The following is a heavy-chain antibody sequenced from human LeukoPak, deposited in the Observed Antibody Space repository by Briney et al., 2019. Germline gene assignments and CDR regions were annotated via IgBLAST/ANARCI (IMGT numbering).Heavy chain of an antibody. V-gene: IGHV3-7*01. D-gene: IGHD4-23*01. CDR3: ARDNGGILDK. Sequence: GGSLRLSCVASGYMLCKFWMSWVRQAPGKGLEWVANVKQDGSVTHYVDSVKGRFTISRDNAKNPLFLQMNHLTAEDTALYSCARDNGGILDKWGQGSLVTVSS. CDR2: VKQDGSVT. J-gene: IGHJ4*02. CDR1: GYMLCKFW.